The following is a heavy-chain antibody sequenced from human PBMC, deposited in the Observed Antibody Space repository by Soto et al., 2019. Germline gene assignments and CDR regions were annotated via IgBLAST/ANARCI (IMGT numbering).Heavy chain of an antibody. Sequence: EVQLVDSGGGLVQPGRSLRLSCTASGFTFGDYAMIWVRQAPGKGLEWVGYITSKNYGGTTEYAASVKGRFAISRDDSKSIVYLQMNSLKTEDTAIYYCTRLPPARRVYCSGGSCYPFDYWGQGTLVTVSS. V-gene: IGHV3-49*04. CDR1: GFTFGDYA. D-gene: IGHD2-15*01. CDR2: ITSKNYGGTT. CDR3: TRLPPARRVYCSGGSCYPFDY. J-gene: IGHJ4*02.